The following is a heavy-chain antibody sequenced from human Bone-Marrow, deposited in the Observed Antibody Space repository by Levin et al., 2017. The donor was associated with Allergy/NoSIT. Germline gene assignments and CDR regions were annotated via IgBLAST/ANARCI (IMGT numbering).Heavy chain of an antibody. CDR2: IYYSGST. D-gene: IGHD2-21*02. CDR1: GGSISSSSYY. CDR3: ARVLSDIDY. Sequence: SQTLSLTCTVSGGSISSSSYYWGWIRQPPGKGLEWIGSIYYSGSTYYNPSLKSRVTISVDTSKNQFSLKLSSVTAADTAVYYCARVLSDIDYWGQGTLVTVSS. V-gene: IGHV4-39*07. J-gene: IGHJ4*02.